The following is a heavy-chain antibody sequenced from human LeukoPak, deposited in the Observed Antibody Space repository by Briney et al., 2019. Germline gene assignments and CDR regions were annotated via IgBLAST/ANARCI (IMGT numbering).Heavy chain of an antibody. D-gene: IGHD3-10*01. V-gene: IGHV3-23*01. Sequence: GGSLRLSCAASGFTFSTSAMTWVRQAPGKGLEWVPTISEGGGTSYYYADSVKGRFTISRDNSKNTLYLQMNSLRAEDTAIYYCAKYFYASVSFDAWGQGTLVTVSS. CDR2: ISEGGGTS. CDR3: AKYFYASVSFDA. J-gene: IGHJ5*02. CDR1: GFTFSTSA.